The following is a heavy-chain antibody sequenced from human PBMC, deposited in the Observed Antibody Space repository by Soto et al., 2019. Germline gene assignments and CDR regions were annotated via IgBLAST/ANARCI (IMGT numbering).Heavy chain of an antibody. D-gene: IGHD5-12*01. V-gene: IGHV1-2*04. CDR2: INPNSGGT. CDR3: AARKMATIFRAFDY. Sequence: ASVKFSCKASGYTFTCYYMHWVRQAPGQGLEWMGWINPNSGGTNYAQKFQGWVTMTRDTSISTAYMELSRLRSEDTAVYYCAARKMATIFRAFDYWGQGTLVTVSS. J-gene: IGHJ4*02. CDR1: GYTFTCYY.